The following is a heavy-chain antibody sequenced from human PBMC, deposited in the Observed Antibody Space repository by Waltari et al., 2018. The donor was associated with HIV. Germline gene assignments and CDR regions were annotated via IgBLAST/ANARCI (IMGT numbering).Heavy chain of an antibody. J-gene: IGHJ6*02. V-gene: IGHV1-18*01. Sequence: VQLVQSGAEVKRPGASVRVPCTSSGYTFSAYAINWVRQAPGKGLEWMGWINNYDGQTNFAEKCQGRVTMTTDTSKSTASMELMSLRSLDTAVDFCARGVALVRGVRIRGHMDVWGQGTTVTVSS. D-gene: IGHD3-10*01. CDR3: ARGVALVRGVRIRGHMDV. CDR1: GYTFSAYA. CDR2: INNYDGQT.